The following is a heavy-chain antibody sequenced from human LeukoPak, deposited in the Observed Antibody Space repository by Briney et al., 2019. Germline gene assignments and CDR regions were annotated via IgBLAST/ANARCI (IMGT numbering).Heavy chain of an antibody. CDR2: INPNSGGT. J-gene: IGHJ4*02. CDR3: ARDSGYDSSDY. Sequence: GASVKVSXKASGYTFTGYYMHWVRQAPGQGLEWMGRINPNSGGTNYAQKFQGRVTMTRDTSISTAYMELSRPRSDDTAVYYCARDSGYDSSDYWGQGTLVTVSS. CDR1: GYTFTGYY. V-gene: IGHV1-2*06. D-gene: IGHD3-22*01.